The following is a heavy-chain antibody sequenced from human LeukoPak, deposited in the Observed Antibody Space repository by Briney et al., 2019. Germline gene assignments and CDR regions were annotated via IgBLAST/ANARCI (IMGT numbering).Heavy chain of an antibody. CDR1: GFSPNSYS. CDR3: TRDPDALDY. J-gene: IGHJ4*02. V-gene: IGHV3-48*02. CDR2: IRSSGSTI. Sequence: GGSLRLSCAASGFSPNSYSMNWVRQAPGKGLEWVAYIRSSGSTIYYADSVKGRFTISRDTAKNSLYLQMNSLRDEDTAVYYCTRDPDALDYWGQGTLVTVSS.